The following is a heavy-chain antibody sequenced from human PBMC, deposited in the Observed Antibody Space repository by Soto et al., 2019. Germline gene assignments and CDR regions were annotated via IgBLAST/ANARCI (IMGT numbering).Heavy chain of an antibody. CDR1: GFTFRNYG. D-gene: IGHD3-16*01. Sequence: GSLRLSCAASGFTFRNYGMHWVRQAPGKGLEWVAVIWSDGGNRYYVDSVKGRFTASRDNSKNTLYLQMNSLRAEDTAVYYCAGDSGGTDFEAFDRWGQGTLVTVSS. V-gene: IGHV3-33*01. CDR3: AGDSGGTDFEAFDR. CDR2: IWSDGGNR. J-gene: IGHJ4*02.